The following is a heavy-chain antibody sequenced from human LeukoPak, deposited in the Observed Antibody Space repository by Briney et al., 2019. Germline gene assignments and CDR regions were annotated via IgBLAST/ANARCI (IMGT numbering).Heavy chain of an antibody. V-gene: IGHV4-34*01. D-gene: IGHD6-13*01. Sequence: SETLSLTCAVYGGSFSGYYWSWIRQPPGKGLEWIGEINHSGSTNYNPSLKSRVTISVDTSKNQFSLKLSSVTAADTAVYYCARLRIAAAGRKYYYYYYMDVWGKGTTVTVSS. CDR1: GGSFSGYY. CDR2: INHSGST. CDR3: ARLRIAAAGRKYYYYYYMDV. J-gene: IGHJ6*03.